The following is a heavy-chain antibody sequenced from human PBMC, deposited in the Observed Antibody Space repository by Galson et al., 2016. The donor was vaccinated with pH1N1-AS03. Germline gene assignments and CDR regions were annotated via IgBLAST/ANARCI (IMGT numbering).Heavy chain of an antibody. J-gene: IGHJ6*02. D-gene: IGHD5-24*01. CDR1: GFSLNIGGMC. V-gene: IGHV2-70*01. CDR2: IAWDDDK. CDR3: ARTLNYNTGLDV. Sequence: PALVKPTQTLTLTCTFSGFSLNIGGMCMNWIRQPPGKALEWLALIAWDDDKYYSTSLKTRLTISKDTSKNQVVLTMTNMDPVDTGTYYCARTLNYNTGLDVWGPGATVTVSS.